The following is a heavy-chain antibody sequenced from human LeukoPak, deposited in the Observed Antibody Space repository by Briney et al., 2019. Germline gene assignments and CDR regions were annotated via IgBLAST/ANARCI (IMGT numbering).Heavy chain of an antibody. CDR3: ARDRSEDRYSYYYDSSGYLEAPFDY. Sequence: GASVKVSCKASGYTFTGYGISWVRQAPGQGLEWMGWISAYNGNTNYAQKLQGRVTMTTDTSTSTAYMELRSLRSDDTAVYYCARDRSEDRYSYYYDSSGYLEAPFDYWGQGTLVTVSS. CDR2: ISAYNGNT. CDR1: GYTFTGYG. J-gene: IGHJ4*02. D-gene: IGHD3-22*01. V-gene: IGHV1-18*01.